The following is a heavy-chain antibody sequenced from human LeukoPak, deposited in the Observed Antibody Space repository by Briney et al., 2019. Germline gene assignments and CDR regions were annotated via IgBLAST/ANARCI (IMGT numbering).Heavy chain of an antibody. V-gene: IGHV3-13*01. D-gene: IGHD2-15*01. CDR1: GFTFSSYD. CDR3: ARGHCSGGSCYLMHYYYYGMDV. Sequence: GGSLRLSCAASGFTFSSYDMHWVRQATGKGLEWVSAIGTAGDTYYPGSVKGRFTISRENAKNSLYLQMNSLRAGDTAVYYCARGHCSGGSCYLMHYYYYGMDVWGQGTTVTVSS. J-gene: IGHJ6*02. CDR2: IGTAGDT.